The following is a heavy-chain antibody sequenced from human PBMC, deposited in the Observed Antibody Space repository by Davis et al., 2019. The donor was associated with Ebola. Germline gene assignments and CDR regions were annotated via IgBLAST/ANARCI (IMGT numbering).Heavy chain of an antibody. CDR1: GYTFTSYG. CDR3: ARDQRMGLRFLEWLFQYGMDV. CDR2: MNPNSGNT. J-gene: IGHJ6*02. V-gene: IGHV1-8*02. Sequence: ASVKVSCKASGYTFTSYGINWVRQATGQGLEWMGWMNPNSGNTGYAQKFQGRVTMTRNTSISTAYMELSSLRSEDTAVYYCARDQRMGLRFLEWLFQYGMDVWGQGTTVTVSS. D-gene: IGHD3-3*01.